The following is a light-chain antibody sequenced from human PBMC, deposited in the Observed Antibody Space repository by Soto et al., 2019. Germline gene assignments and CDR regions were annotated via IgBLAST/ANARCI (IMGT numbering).Light chain of an antibody. CDR2: KTN. CDR1: SSDIGRND. V-gene: IGLV1-47*01. J-gene: IGLJ2*01. CDR3: SSGDDNLL. Sequence: QSVLTQPPSASGTPGQRVTISCSGSSSDIGRNDGCWYQRVQGTAPKLLIYKTNQRPSGVPERFSCSKSGTSASLAIRGFRSEDEADYFCSSGDDNLLFGGGTKLNVL.